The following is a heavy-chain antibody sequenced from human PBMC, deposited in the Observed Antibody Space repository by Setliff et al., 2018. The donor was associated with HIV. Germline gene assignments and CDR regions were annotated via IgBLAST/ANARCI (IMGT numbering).Heavy chain of an antibody. D-gene: IGHD4-17*01. V-gene: IGHV1-18*01. CDR2: ISAYNGNT. CDR1: GHTFTSYA. Sequence: ASVKVSCKASGHTFTSYAISWARQAPGQGLEWMGWISAYNGNTNYAQKFQGRVTMTTDRSTSTAYMELRSLRSDDTAVYYCARTFDYGDSRYPFDYWGQGTLVTVSS. CDR3: ARTFDYGDSRYPFDY. J-gene: IGHJ4*02.